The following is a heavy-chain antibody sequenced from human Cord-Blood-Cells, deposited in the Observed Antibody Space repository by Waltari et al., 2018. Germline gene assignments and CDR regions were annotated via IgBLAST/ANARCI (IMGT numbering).Heavy chain of an antibody. CDR3: ARPYNWNFAFDI. D-gene: IGHD1-7*01. CDR1: GYTFTSYY. Sequence: QVQLVQSGAEVKKPGASVKVSCKASGYTFTSYYMYWVRQAPGQGLEWMGIINPSGGSTSYAQKFQCRVTMTRDTSTSTVYMELSSLRSEDTAVYYCARPYNWNFAFDIWGQGTMVTVSS. CDR2: INPSGGST. V-gene: IGHV1-46*01. J-gene: IGHJ3*02.